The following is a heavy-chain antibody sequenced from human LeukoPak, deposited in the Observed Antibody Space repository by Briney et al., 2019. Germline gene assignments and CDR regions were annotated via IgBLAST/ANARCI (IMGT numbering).Heavy chain of an antibody. D-gene: IGHD5-12*01. J-gene: IGHJ4*02. V-gene: IGHV1-69*13. Sequence: SVKVSCKASGGTFSSYAISWVRQAPGRGLEWMGGIIPVFGTANYAQKFQGRVTITADESTSTAYMELSSLRSEDTAVYYCATFVGYGKIDYWGQGTLVTVSS. CDR3: ATFVGYGKIDY. CDR1: GGTFSSYA. CDR2: IIPVFGTA.